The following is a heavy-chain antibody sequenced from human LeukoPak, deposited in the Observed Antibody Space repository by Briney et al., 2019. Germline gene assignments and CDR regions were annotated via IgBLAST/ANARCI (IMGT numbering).Heavy chain of an antibody. CDR2: TYYRSKWYS. Sequence: SQTLSLTCAISGDSVSSNSAAWNWIRQFPWRGPEWLGRTYYRSKWYSDYAVSVKSRIIINPDTSKNQFSLHLSSVTPEDTAVYYCVGDGLGSPNWFDPWGQGTLVTVSS. J-gene: IGHJ5*02. CDR3: VGDGLGSPNWFDP. V-gene: IGHV6-1*01. CDR1: GDSVSSNSAA.